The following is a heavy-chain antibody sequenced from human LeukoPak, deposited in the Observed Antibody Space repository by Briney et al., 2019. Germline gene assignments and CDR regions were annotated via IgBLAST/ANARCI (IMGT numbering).Heavy chain of an antibody. CDR2: IIPIFGTA. V-gene: IGHV1-69*13. CDR1: GGTFSSYA. D-gene: IGHD2-2*01. J-gene: IGHJ3*02. Sequence: SLKVSCKASGGTFSSYAISWVRQAPGQGLEWMGGIIPIFGTANYAQKFQGRVTITADESTSAAYMELSSLRSEDTAVYYCAELQGGSTSPDAFDIWSQGTMVTVSS. CDR3: AELQGGSTSPDAFDI.